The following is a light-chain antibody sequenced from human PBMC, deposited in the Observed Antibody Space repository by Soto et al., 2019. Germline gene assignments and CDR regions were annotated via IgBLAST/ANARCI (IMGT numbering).Light chain of an antibody. V-gene: IGLV1-44*01. Sequence: QSVLTQPPSASGSPGQNVTLSCSGSSANLARNSVNWYQQFPGMAPKLLMHKTDQRPSGVPDRFPGSKSGTSASLAITGLQSEDEGDYYCASWDDSLDTRVFGGGTKLTVL. CDR2: KTD. J-gene: IGLJ3*02. CDR3: ASWDDSLDTRV. CDR1: SANLARNS.